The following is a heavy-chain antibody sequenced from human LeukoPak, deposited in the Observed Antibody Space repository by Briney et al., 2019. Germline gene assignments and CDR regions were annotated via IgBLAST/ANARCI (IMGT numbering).Heavy chain of an antibody. Sequence: SETLSLTCTVSGGSISSYYWSWIRQPPGKGLEWIGYIYYSGSTNYSPSLKGRVTISVDTSKNQFSLKLSSVTAADTAVYYCAREDSSGYYVDYWGQGTLVTVSS. J-gene: IGHJ4*02. CDR1: GGSISSYY. CDR3: AREDSSGYYVDY. CDR2: IYYSGST. D-gene: IGHD3-22*01. V-gene: IGHV4-59*01.